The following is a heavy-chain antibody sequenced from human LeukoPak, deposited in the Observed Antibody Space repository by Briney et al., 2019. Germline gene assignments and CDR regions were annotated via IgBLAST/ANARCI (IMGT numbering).Heavy chain of an antibody. CDR1: GYTFTGYY. CDR2: ISPNSGGT. Sequence: GASVKVSCKASGYTFTGYYMHWVRQAPGQGLEWMGWISPNSGGTNYAQKFQGRVTMTRDTSISTAYMELSRLRSDDTAVYYCARDNFYSYGPYYYYYYMDVWGKGTTVIVSS. CDR3: ARDNFYSYGPYYYYYYMDV. D-gene: IGHD5-18*01. J-gene: IGHJ6*03. V-gene: IGHV1-2*02.